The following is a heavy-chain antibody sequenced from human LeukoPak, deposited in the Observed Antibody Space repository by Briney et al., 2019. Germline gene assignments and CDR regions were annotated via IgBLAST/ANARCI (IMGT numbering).Heavy chain of an antibody. J-gene: IGHJ6*04. V-gene: IGHV1-18*04. D-gene: IGHD6-13*01. CDR2: ISAYNGNT. CDR3: ARDVAAAGDYYYYGMDV. Sequence: ASVKVSCKASGYTFTSYSISWVRQAPGQGLEWMGWISAYNGNTNYAQKLQGRVTMTTDTSTSTAYMELRSLRSDDTAVYYCARDVAAAGDYYYYGMDVWGKGTTVAVSS. CDR1: GYTFTSYS.